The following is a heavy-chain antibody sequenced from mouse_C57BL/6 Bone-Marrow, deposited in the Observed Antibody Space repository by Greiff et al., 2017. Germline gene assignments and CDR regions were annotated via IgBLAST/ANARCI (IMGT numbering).Heavy chain of an antibody. Sequence: QVQLQQPGAELVKPGASVKLSCKASGYTFTSYWMHWVKQRPGQGLEWIGMIHPNSGSTNYNEKFKSKATLTVDKSSSTAYMQLSSLTSEDSAVYYCASSTEVATNAMDYWGQGTSVTVSS. V-gene: IGHV1-64*01. J-gene: IGHJ4*01. D-gene: IGHD1-1*01. CDR1: GYTFTSYW. CDR2: IHPNSGST. CDR3: ASSTEVATNAMDY.